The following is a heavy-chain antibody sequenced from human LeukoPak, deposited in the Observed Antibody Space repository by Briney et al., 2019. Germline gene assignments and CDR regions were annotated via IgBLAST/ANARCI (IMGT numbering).Heavy chain of an antibody. CDR1: GGSISSSSYY. CDR2: IYYSGST. Sequence: PSETLSPTCTVSGGSISSSSYYWGWIRQPPGKGLEWIGSIYYSGSTYYNPSLKSRVTISVDTSKNQFSLKLSSVTAADTAVYYCARSLASRYYYYGMDVWGQGTTVTVSS. D-gene: IGHD3-16*02. CDR3: ARSLASRYYYYGMDV. V-gene: IGHV4-39*07. J-gene: IGHJ6*02.